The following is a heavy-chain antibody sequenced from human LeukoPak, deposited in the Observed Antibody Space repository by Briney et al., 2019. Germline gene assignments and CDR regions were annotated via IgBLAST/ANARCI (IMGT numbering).Heavy chain of an antibody. CDR3: ARGRWGDYGAFDI. V-gene: IGHV3-21*01. CDR2: IGSSSSYI. Sequence: GGSLRLSCAASGVTFSSYSMNWVRHAPGRGLEWVSSIGSSSSYIYYTDSVKGRFTISRDNAKNSLYLQMNSLRAEDTAVYYCARGRWGDYGAFDIWGQGTMVTVSS. D-gene: IGHD4-17*01. CDR1: GVTFSSYS. J-gene: IGHJ3*02.